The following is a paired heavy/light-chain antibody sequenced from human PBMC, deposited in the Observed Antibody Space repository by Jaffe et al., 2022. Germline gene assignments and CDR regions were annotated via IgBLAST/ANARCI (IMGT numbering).Light chain of an antibody. Sequence: DIVMTQSPDSLPVSLGERATINCKSSQTVLYSSTNDNYLAWYQQKPGQPPKLLLYWASSRESGVPDRFTGSGSGTDFTLTISSVQPDDVAVYYCQQYYNIPYTFGQGTRLEIK. V-gene: IGKV4-1*01. CDR2: WAS. CDR3: QQYYNIPYT. J-gene: IGKJ2*01. CDR1: QTVLYSSTNDNY.
Heavy chain of an antibody. D-gene: IGHD3-10*01. CDR1: GGSISSYY. V-gene: IGHV4-59*01. CDR2: MWYTGGT. J-gene: IGHJ2*01. Sequence: QVQVQESGPGLVKPSETLSLTCTVSGGSISSYYWSWIRQSPGKGLEWIGSMWYTGGTKYNPSLKSRVTISVETSKSQFSLTLNNVSPADTAVYYCARNFRWGEWYFDLWGRGTLVTVSS. CDR3: ARNFRWGEWYFDL.